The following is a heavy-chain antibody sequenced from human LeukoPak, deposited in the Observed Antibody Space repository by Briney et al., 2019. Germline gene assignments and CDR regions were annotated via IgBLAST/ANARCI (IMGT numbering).Heavy chain of an antibody. CDR2: ISSSSSYI. CDR3: ARDRNTVFDY. J-gene: IGHJ4*02. V-gene: IGHV3-21*01. D-gene: IGHD1-14*01. CDR1: GFTFSSYS. Sequence: GGSLRLSCAASGFTFSSYSMNWVRQAPGKGLEGVSSISSSSSYIYYADSVKGRFTISRDNAKNSLYLQMNSLRAEDTAVYYCARDRNTVFDYWGQGTLVTVSS.